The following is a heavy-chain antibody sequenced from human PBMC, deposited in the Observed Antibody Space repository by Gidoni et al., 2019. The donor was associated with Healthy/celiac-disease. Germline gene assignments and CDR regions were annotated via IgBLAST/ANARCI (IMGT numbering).Heavy chain of an antibody. CDR2: ISGSGGST. V-gene: IGHV3-23*01. J-gene: IGHJ4*02. CDR1: GFTFSSYA. Sequence: EVQLLESGGGLVQPGGSLRLSCAASGFTFSSYAMSWVRQAPGKGLEWVSAISGSGGSTYYADSVKGRFTISRDNSKNTLYLQMNSLRAEDTAVYYCAKDIQQWLDTGGAFDYWGQGTLVTVSS. CDR3: AKDIQQWLDTGGAFDY. D-gene: IGHD6-19*01.